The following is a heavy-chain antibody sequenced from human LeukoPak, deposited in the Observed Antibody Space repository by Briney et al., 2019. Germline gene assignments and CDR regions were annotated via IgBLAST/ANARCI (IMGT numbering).Heavy chain of an antibody. V-gene: IGHV4-61*01. Sequence: PSETLSLTCTVSGGSISSGSYYWSWIRQPPGKGLEWIGYIYYSGSTNYNPSLRSRVTISVDTSKNQFSLKLSSVTAADTAVYYCASIYGSGSYYFDYWGQGTLVTVSS. CDR3: ASIYGSGSYYFDY. J-gene: IGHJ4*02. D-gene: IGHD3-10*01. CDR1: GGSISSGSYY. CDR2: IYYSGST.